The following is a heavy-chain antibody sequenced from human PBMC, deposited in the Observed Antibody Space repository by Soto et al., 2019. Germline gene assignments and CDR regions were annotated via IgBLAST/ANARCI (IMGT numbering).Heavy chain of an antibody. Sequence: GGSLRLSCAASGFTFSSYGMHWVRQAPGKGLEWVAVIWYDGNNKYYAESVKGRFTISRDNSKNTLYLQMNSLRAEDTAVYYCARDLSSSRGMGFDYWGQGTLVTVSS. CDR1: GFTFSSYG. CDR3: ARDLSSSRGMGFDY. V-gene: IGHV3-33*01. CDR2: IWYDGNNK. D-gene: IGHD6-13*01. J-gene: IGHJ4*02.